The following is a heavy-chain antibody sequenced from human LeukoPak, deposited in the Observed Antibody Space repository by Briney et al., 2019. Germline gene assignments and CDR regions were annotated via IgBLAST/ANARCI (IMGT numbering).Heavy chain of an antibody. D-gene: IGHD5-18*01. J-gene: IGHJ4*02. CDR3: ARLVDTAMAPDY. Sequence: SETLSLTCTVSGGSISSYYWSWIRQPPGKGLEWIGYIYYSGSTNYNPSLKSRVTISVDTSKNQFSLKLSSVTAAVTAVYYCARLVDTAMAPDYWGQGTLVTVSS. V-gene: IGHV4-59*08. CDR2: IYYSGST. CDR1: GGSISSYY.